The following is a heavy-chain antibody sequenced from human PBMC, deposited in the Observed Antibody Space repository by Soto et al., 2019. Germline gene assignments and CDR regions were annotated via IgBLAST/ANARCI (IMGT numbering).Heavy chain of an antibody. J-gene: IGHJ4*02. CDR2: ITDDGRTT. V-gene: IGHV3-74*01. CDR3: ARDKSGPADY. CDR1: GFTFSNYW. D-gene: IGHD5-12*01. Sequence: LRLSCAASGFTFSNYWMHWARQAPGKGLVWVSRITDDGRTTTYADSVKGRFTISRDSAKNTLYLQMNSLRVDDTALYYCARDKSGPADYWGQGTLVTVSS.